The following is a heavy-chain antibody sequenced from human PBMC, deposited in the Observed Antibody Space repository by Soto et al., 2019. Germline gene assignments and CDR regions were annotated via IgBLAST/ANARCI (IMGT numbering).Heavy chain of an antibody. CDR1: GDSFNIYT. V-gene: IGHV1-69*01. CDR2: IIPFFGTP. J-gene: IGHJ3*02. CDR3: ARDWGDGFKIRLFDI. Sequence: QVQLVQSGAEVKKPGSSVKVSCKASGDSFNIYTVSWVRQAPGQGLEWMGGIIPFFGTPNYAQRFQGRVTISADESTGTAYMQMSTLTAEDTAVYYCARDWGDGFKIRLFDIWGQGTLVTVSS. D-gene: IGHD3-10*01.